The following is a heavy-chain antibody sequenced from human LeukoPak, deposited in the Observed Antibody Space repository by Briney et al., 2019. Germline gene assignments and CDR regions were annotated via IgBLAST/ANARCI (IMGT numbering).Heavy chain of an antibody. CDR1: GGSVSSGSYY. CDR3: ARAAPAFEAAAGTDAFDI. V-gene: IGHV4-61*01. CDR2: IYYSGST. Sequence: SETLSLTCTVFGGSVSSGSYYWSWIRQPPGKGLEWIGYIYYSGSTNYNPSLKSRVTISVDTSKNQFSLKLSSVTAADTAVYYCARAAPAFEAAAGTDAFDIWGQGTMVTVSS. J-gene: IGHJ3*02. D-gene: IGHD6-13*01.